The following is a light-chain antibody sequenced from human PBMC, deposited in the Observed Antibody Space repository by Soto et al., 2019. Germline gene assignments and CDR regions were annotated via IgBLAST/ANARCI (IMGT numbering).Light chain of an antibody. Sequence: QSALTQPASVSGSPGQSITISCTGTSSDVGAYNFVSWYQHHPGRAPKLIIYEVTIRPSGVSNRFSGSKSGNTASLTISGLQAEDEADYYCSSYAGSNNFDVVFGGGTKLTVL. J-gene: IGLJ2*01. CDR1: SSDVGAYNF. CDR2: EVT. CDR3: SSYAGSNNFDVV. V-gene: IGLV2-14*01.